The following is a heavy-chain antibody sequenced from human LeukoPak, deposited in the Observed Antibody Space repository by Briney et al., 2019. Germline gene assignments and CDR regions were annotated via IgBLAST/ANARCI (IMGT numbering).Heavy chain of an antibody. CDR3: ARATGGSYSSSWYRAYYYYGMDV. J-gene: IGHJ6*02. CDR2: MNPNSGNT. CDR1: GYTFTSYD. D-gene: IGHD6-13*01. V-gene: IGHV1-8*01. Sequence: ASVKVSCKASGYTFTSYDINWVRQATGQGLEWMGWMNPNSGNTGYAQKFQGRVTMTRNTSISTANMELSSLRSEDTAVYYCARATGGSYSSSWYRAYYYYGMDVWGQGTTVTVSS.